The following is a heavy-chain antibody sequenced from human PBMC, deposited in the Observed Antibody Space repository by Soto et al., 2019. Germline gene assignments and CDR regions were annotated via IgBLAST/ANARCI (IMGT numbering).Heavy chain of an antibody. CDR1: GFTFSSYG. Sequence: QVQLVESGGGVVQPGRSLRLSCAASGFTFSSYGMHWVRQAPGKGLEWVAVIWYDGSNKYYADSVKGRFTISRDNSKNTLYLQMNSLRAEDTAVYYCARDVGRYCSGGSCYDFGYWGQGTLVTVSS. D-gene: IGHD2-15*01. J-gene: IGHJ4*02. CDR3: ARDVGRYCSGGSCYDFGY. CDR2: IWYDGSNK. V-gene: IGHV3-33*01.